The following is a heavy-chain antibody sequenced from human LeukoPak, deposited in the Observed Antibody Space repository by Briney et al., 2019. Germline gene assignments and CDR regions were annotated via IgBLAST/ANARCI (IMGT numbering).Heavy chain of an antibody. J-gene: IGHJ6*02. CDR3: AKVYRKTATLKRYYYGMDV. CDR2: IYTSGST. V-gene: IGHV4-4*07. D-gene: IGHD3-16*02. CDR1: GGSISSYY. Sequence: KPSETLSLTCTVSGGSISSYYWSWIRQPAGKGLEWIGRIYTSGSTNYNPSLKSRVTMSVDTSKNQFSLKLSSVTAADTAVYYCAKVYRKTATLKRYYYGMDVWGQGTTVAVSS.